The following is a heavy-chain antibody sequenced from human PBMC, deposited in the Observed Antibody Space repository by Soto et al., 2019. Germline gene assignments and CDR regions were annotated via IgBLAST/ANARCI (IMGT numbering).Heavy chain of an antibody. J-gene: IGHJ3*02. V-gene: IGHV5-51*01. Sequence: GESLKISCTGSGYRFTNFWIGWVRQMPGKGLEWTGIIYPGDSDTRYGPSFEGQVTFAADRSTSTAYLQWSSLRASDTAMYYCAKTYSGDSNDAFDIWGQGTLVTVSS. CDR1: GYRFTNFW. CDR3: AKTYSGDSNDAFDI. D-gene: IGHD1-26*01. CDR2: IYPGDSDT.